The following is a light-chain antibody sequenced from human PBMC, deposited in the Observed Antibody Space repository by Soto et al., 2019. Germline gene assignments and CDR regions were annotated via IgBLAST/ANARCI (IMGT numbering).Light chain of an antibody. V-gene: IGKV3-15*01. J-gene: IGKJ1*01. CDR1: QSVRSN. CDR3: QQYNSGGT. Sequence: IMMTQSPATLSVSPGERVALSCRASQSVRSNLAWYQQKPGQAPRLLIYEASARATRVPARFSGRGSGTEFTLTISSLQSEDFAVYYCQQYNSGGTFGQGTKVEIK. CDR2: EAS.